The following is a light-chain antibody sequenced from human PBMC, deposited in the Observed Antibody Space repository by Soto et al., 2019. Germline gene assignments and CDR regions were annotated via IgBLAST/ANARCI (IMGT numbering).Light chain of an antibody. CDR3: QQLNAYTLT. CDR2: GAS. J-gene: IGKJ5*01. Sequence: DIQFTQSPSFLSASVGDRVTITCRASQGTSSYLAWFTQKPGRAPKLLIYGASTLQSGVPARFSGSGAGTDFTLTISNLQPEDFETDYCQQLNAYTLTFGQGTRLEIK. V-gene: IGKV1-9*01. CDR1: QGTSSY.